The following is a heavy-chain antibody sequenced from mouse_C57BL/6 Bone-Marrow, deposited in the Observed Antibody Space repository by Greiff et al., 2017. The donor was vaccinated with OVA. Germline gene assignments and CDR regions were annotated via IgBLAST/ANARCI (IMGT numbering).Heavy chain of an antibody. D-gene: IGHD1-1*01. V-gene: IGHV1-81*01. CDR3: DYYGSSYQYYFDY. J-gene: IGHJ2*01. CDR2: IYPRSGNT. Sequence: VKLQQSGAELARPGASVKLSCKASGYTFTSYGISWVKQRTGQGLEWIGEIYPRSGNTYYNEKFKGKATLTADKSSSTAYMELRSLTSEDSAVYFCDYYGSSYQYYFDYWGQGTTLTVSS. CDR1: GYTFTSYG.